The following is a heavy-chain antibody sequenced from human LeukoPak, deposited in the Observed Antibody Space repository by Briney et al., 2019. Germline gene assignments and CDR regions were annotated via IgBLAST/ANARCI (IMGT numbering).Heavy chain of an antibody. CDR1: GFTFSSYG. D-gene: IGHD3-10*01. V-gene: IGHV3-23*01. J-gene: IGHJ4*02. CDR2: ISASGTST. Sequence: PGGSLRLSCAVSGFTFSSYGMSWVRQAPGKGLEWVSDISASGTSTYYADSVKGRFTISRDNSKNTLFLQMNSLRAEDTAVYYCAKVDYHYGSGSWGQGTLVTVSS. CDR3: AKVDYHYGSGS.